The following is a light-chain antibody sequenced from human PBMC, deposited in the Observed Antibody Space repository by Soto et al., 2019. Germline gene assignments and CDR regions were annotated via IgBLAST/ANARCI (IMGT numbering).Light chain of an antibody. CDR3: AAWDDSLSGYV. CDR1: GSNIGSNT. J-gene: IGLJ1*01. CDR2: NNN. V-gene: IGLV1-44*01. Sequence: QSVLTRPPSASETPGQRVSISCSGSGSNIGSNTVHWYQQLPGTAPKPLMYNNNQRPSGVPDRFSGSKSGTSASLAISGLQSEDGADYYCAAWDDSLSGYVFGTGTKVTVL.